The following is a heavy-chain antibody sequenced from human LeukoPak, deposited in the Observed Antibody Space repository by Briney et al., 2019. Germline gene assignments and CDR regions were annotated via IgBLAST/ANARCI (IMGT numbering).Heavy chain of an antibody. CDR2: ISSDESDT. CDR1: GFSFSRHW. V-gene: IGHV3-74*01. CDR3: ARAGSNWEHDY. D-gene: IGHD5-24*01. Sequence: SGGSLRLSCAASGFSFSRHWMYWVRQAPGKGLVWVSRISSDESDTTYADSVKGRFTISRDNAKNTLYLQMNSLRAEDTAVYYCARAGSNWEHDYWGQGTLVTVSS. J-gene: IGHJ4*02.